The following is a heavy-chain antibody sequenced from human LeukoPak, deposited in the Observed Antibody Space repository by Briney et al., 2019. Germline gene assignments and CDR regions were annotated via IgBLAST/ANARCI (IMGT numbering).Heavy chain of an antibody. J-gene: IGHJ4*02. Sequence: GGSLRLSCAASGFTFSSYEMNWVRQAPGKGLEWVSYISSSGSTIYYADSVKGRFTVSRDDSKNTLYLQMNSLRGDDTAVYYCARGTLNIPGEHGAFDYWGQGTLVTVSS. V-gene: IGHV3-48*03. CDR1: GFTFSSYE. CDR2: ISSSGSTI. CDR3: ARGTLNIPGEHGAFDY. D-gene: IGHD1-14*01.